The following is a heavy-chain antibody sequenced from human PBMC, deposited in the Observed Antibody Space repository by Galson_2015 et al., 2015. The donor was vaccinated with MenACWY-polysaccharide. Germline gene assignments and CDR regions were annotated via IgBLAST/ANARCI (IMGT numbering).Heavy chain of an antibody. D-gene: IGHD5-18*01. CDR2: IRSKAYGGTT. CDR3: TKDVRYSYGYPTGAFDI. CDR1: GFTFGDYA. V-gene: IGHV3-49*03. J-gene: IGHJ3*02. Sequence: SLRLSCAASGFTFGDYAMSWFRQAPGKGLEWVGFIRSKAYGGTTEYAASVKGRFTISRDDSKSIAYLQMNSLKTKDTAVYYCTKDVRYSYGYPTGAFDIWGQGTMVTVSS.